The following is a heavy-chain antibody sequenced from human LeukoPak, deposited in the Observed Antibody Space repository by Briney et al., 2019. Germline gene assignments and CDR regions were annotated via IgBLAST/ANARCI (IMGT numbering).Heavy chain of an antibody. J-gene: IGHJ4*02. D-gene: IGHD3-22*01. CDR3: ARDFVNSGYYFDY. CDR2: INSDGSST. CDR1: GFTFSSYW. Sequence: GGSLGLSCAASGFTFSSYWMHWVRQAPGKGLVWVSRINSDGSSTSYADSVKGRFTISRDNAKNTLYLQMNSLRAEDTAVYYCARDFVNSGYYFDYWGQGTLVTVSS. V-gene: IGHV3-74*01.